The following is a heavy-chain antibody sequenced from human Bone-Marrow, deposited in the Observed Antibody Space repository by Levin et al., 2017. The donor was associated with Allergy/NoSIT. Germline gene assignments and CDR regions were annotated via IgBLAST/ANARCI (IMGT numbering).Heavy chain of an antibody. CDR2: ITWYSSDT. CDR3: ARDGDTVMVTLYYFDY. V-gene: IGHV3-43*01. J-gene: IGHJ4*02. Sequence: PGGSLRLSCSVSGFSFEEYNMHWLRQVPGKRLEWVSLITWYSSDTYYADSVKCRFTISRDNSKNSLSLQMNSLRTEDTALYYCARDGDTVMVTLYYFDYWGQGTQVTVSS. D-gene: IGHD5-18*01. CDR1: GFSFEEYN.